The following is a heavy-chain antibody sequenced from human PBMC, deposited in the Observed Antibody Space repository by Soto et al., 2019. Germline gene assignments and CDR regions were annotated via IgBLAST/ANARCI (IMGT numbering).Heavy chain of an antibody. V-gene: IGHV1-2*02. Sequence: GASLKVSCKASGYTFTGYYMHWVRQAPGQGLEWMGWINPNSGGTNYAQKFQGRVTMTRDTSISTAYMELSRLRSDDTAVYYCAREINYYGSGSYFDYWGQGTLVTVSS. CDR3: AREINYYGSGSYFDY. J-gene: IGHJ4*02. D-gene: IGHD3-10*01. CDR1: GYTFTGYY. CDR2: INPNSGGT.